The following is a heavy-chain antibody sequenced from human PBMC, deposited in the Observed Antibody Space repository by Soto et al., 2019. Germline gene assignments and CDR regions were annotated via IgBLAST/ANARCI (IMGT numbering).Heavy chain of an antibody. CDR1: GGSLSGYY. CDR2: VKDGGHA. V-gene: IGHV4-34*01. D-gene: IGHD5-12*01. CDR3: ARGQEGVVATH. J-gene: IGHJ4*02. Sequence: QVQLQQWGAGLLKPSETLSLNCAVTGGSLSGYYWSWIRQPPGKGLEWIGEVKDGGHANYSPSLRGRGTKSSGTTHNHFLLRLYSVTAADTGVYSCARGQEGVVATHWDQGSLVTVSS.